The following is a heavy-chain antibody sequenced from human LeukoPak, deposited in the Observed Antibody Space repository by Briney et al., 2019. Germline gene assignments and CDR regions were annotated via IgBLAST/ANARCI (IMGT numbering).Heavy chain of an antibody. D-gene: IGHD1-26*01. J-gene: IGHJ4*02. CDR1: GFTFSSYA. CDR2: ISYDGSNK. Sequence: GGSLRLSCAASGFTFSSYAMHWVRQAPGKGLEWVAVISYDGSNKYYADSVKGRLTISRDNSKNTLYLQMNSLRAEDTAVYYCVKEVGATLDYWGQGTMVTVSS. CDR3: VKEVGATLDY. V-gene: IGHV3-30-3*01.